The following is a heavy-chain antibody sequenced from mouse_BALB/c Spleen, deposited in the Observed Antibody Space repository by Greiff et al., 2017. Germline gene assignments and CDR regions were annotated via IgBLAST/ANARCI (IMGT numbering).Heavy chain of an antibody. CDR1: GYSITSDYA. CDR3: ARALGPWFAY. Sequence: VQLQQSGPGLVKPSQSLSLTCTVTGYSITSDYAWNWIRHFPGNKLEWMGYISYSGSTSYNPSLKSRISITRDTSKNQFFLQLNSVTTEDTATYYCARALGPWFAYWGQGTLVTVSA. V-gene: IGHV3-2*02. CDR2: ISYSGST. J-gene: IGHJ3*01. D-gene: IGHD4-1*01.